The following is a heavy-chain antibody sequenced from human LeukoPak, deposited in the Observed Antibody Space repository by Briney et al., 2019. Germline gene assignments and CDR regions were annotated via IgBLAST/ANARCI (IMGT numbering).Heavy chain of an antibody. J-gene: IGHJ4*02. CDR2: ISGSGGST. CDR1: GLTFSSYS. D-gene: IGHD4-23*01. CDR3: AKDPATVVSIFDY. V-gene: IGHV3-23*01. Sequence: GESLRLSCAAYGLTFSSYSMSWVRQAPGKGLEWVSAISGSGGSTYYADSVKGRFTISRDNSKNTQYLQMNSLRAEDTAVYYCAKDPATVVSIFDYWGQGTLVTVSS.